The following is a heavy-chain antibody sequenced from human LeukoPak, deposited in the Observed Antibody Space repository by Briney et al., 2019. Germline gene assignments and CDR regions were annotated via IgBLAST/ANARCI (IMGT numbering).Heavy chain of an antibody. CDR2: IYSSGST. V-gene: IGHV4-39*07. Sequence: SESLSLTCTVSGGSISSSSYYWGWIRQPPGKGPEWIGSIYSSGSTYYNPSLKSRVTISLDTSKNQFSLRLTSVTAADTAVYYCARVPAEWLLMAGFDCWGQGTLVTVSS. J-gene: IGHJ4*02. D-gene: IGHD3-3*01. CDR1: GGSISSSSYY. CDR3: ARVPAEWLLMAGFDC.